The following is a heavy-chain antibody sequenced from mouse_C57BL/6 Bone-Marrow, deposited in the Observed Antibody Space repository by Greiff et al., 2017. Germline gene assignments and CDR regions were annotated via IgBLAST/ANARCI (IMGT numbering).Heavy chain of an antibody. Sequence: VQLQQSGPGLVQPSQSLSITCTVSGFSLTSYGVHWVRQSPGKGLAWLGVLWSGGSTDYNAAFISRLSISKDNSKSQVFFKMNSLQADDTAIYYCASPLTGFAYWGQGTLVTVSA. J-gene: IGHJ3*01. CDR1: GFSLTSYG. CDR2: LWSGGST. D-gene: IGHD4-1*01. CDR3: ASPLTGFAY. V-gene: IGHV2-2*01.